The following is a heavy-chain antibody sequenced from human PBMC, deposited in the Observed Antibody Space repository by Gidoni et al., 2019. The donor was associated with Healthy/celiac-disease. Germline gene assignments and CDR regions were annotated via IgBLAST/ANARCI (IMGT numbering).Heavy chain of an antibody. D-gene: IGHD4-4*01. CDR3: ASHLYSNYVQGYYYYYMDV. J-gene: IGHJ6*03. CDR1: GGTFSSYA. V-gene: IGHV1-69*01. Sequence: QVHLVQSGAEVKKPGSSVKVSCKASGGTFSSYAISWVRQAPGQGLEWMGGIIPIFGTANYAQKFQGRVTITADESTSTAYMELSSLRSEDTAVYYCASHLYSNYVQGYYYYYMDVWGKGTTVTVSS. CDR2: IIPIFGTA.